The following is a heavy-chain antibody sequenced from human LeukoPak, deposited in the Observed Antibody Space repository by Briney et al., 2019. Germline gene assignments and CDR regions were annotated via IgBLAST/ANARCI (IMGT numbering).Heavy chain of an antibody. CDR3: ARAGTTPSRYFDY. V-gene: IGHV5-51*01. CDR1: GYSFTTYW. D-gene: IGHD1-7*01. CDR2: IYPGDSDT. Sequence: GESLKISCKGSGYSFTTYWIGWVRQMPGKGLEWMGIIYPGDSDTRYSPSFQGQVTISADKSISTAYLQSRSLKTSHTAMYYCARAGTTPSRYFDYWGQGTLVTVSS. J-gene: IGHJ4*02.